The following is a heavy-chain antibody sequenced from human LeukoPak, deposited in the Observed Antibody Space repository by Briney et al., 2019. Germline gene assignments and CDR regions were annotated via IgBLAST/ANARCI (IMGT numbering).Heavy chain of an antibody. Sequence: PGWSLRLSCAASGFTFSTYAMHWVRQAPGKGLEWVAVISYDDGSHKFYADSVKGRFTISRDNSKNTVYLQMKSLRVEDTAVYYCARDLAGAIWGQGTLVTVSS. V-gene: IGHV3-30*01. CDR2: ISYDDGSHK. CDR1: GFTFSTYA. D-gene: IGHD6-13*01. CDR3: ARDLAGAI. J-gene: IGHJ4*02.